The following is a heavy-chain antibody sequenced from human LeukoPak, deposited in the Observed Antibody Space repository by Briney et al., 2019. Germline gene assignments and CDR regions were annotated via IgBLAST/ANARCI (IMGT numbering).Heavy chain of an antibody. V-gene: IGHV3-23*01. CDR3: ARSSHSYYYYGMDV. CDR2: LSGSGVSS. J-gene: IGHJ6*02. Sequence: PGGSLRLSCAASGFTFSNYAMNWVRQAPGKGLERVSGLSGSGVSSYYADSVKGRFTISRDNSKNTLFLQMSSLRAEDTAVYYCARSSHSYYYYGMDVWGQGTTVTVPS. CDR1: GFTFSNYA.